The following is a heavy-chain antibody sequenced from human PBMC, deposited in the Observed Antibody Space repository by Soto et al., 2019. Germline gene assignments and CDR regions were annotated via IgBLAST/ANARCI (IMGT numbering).Heavy chain of an antibody. CDR1: GFTFSGSA. D-gene: IGHD5-12*01. J-gene: IGHJ6*03. V-gene: IGHV3-73*01. CDR3: TRSGASGYDYVTLTYYYYYLDV. Sequence: EVQLVESGGGLVQPGGSLKLSCAASGFTFSGSAMHWVRQASGKGLEWVGRIRSKANSYATAYAASVKGSFTISRDDSKNKAYLQMNSLKPEDTAVYYCTRSGASGYDYVTLTYYYYYLDVWGNGTTVTVAS. CDR2: IRSKANSYAT.